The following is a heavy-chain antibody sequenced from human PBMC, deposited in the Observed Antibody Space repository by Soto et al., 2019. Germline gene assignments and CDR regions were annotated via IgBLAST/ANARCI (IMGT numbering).Heavy chain of an antibody. Sequence: GGSLRLSCAASGFTVSSTSMSWVRQAPGKGPEWVSLIYSGGSAYYADSVKGRFSISRDNSKNTLYLQVNSLSPEDTAVYYCARVNFLNGYSEYYFDYWGQGILVTVSS. V-gene: IGHV3-66*01. CDR2: IYSGGSA. J-gene: IGHJ4*02. D-gene: IGHD3-9*01. CDR1: GFTVSSTS. CDR3: ARVNFLNGYSEYYFDY.